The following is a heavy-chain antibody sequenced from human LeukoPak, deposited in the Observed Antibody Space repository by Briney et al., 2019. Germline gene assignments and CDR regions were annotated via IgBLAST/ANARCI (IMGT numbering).Heavy chain of an antibody. V-gene: IGHV4-34*01. Sequence: SETLSLTCAVYGGSFSGYYWSWLRQPPGKGLEWIGEINHSGSTNYNPSLKSRVTISVDTSKNQFSLKLSSVTVADTAVYYCARLGTFGGVIDPYGFDIWGQGTMVTGSS. D-gene: IGHD3-16*02. CDR1: GGSFSGYY. J-gene: IGHJ3*02. CDR2: INHSGST. CDR3: ARLGTFGGVIDPYGFDI.